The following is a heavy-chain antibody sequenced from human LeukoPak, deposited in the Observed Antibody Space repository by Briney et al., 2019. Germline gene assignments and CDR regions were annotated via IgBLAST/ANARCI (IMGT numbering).Heavy chain of an antibody. V-gene: IGHV1-2*02. Sequence: GASVKVSCKASGYTFTGYYMHWVRQAPGQGLEWMGWINPNSGGTNYAQKFQGRVTMTRDTSISTAYMELSRLRSDDTAVYYCARAPEEYSSGYDYWGQGTLVTVSS. D-gene: IGHD6-19*01. CDR2: INPNSGGT. CDR1: GYTFTGYY. J-gene: IGHJ4*02. CDR3: ARAPEEYSSGYDY.